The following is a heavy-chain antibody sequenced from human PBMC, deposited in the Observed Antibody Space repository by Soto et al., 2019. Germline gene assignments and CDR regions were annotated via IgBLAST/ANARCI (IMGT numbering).Heavy chain of an antibody. CDR1: GYTFTSYG. CDR2: ISAYKGNT. D-gene: IGHD2-15*01. CDR3: ARGLDLIGYCSGGSCSRLVWFNP. Sequence: ASVKVSCKASGYTFTSYGISWVRQALGKGLEWMGWISAYKGNTNYAQKLQGRVTMTTDTSTSTAYMELRSLRSDDTAVYYCARGLDLIGYCSGGSCSRLVWFNPWGQGTLVTVSS. J-gene: IGHJ5*02. V-gene: IGHV1-18*04.